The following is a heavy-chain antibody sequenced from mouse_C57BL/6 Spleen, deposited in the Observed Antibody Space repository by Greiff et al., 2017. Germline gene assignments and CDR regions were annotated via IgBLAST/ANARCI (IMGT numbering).Heavy chain of an antibody. J-gene: IGHJ2*01. CDR1: GYTFTDYE. D-gene: IGHD1-1*01. CDR2: IDPETGGT. CDR3: TRASYYGSSYP. V-gene: IGHV1-15*01. Sequence: VQLQQSGAELVRPGASVTLSCKASGYTFTDYEMHWVKQTPVHGLEWIGAIDPETGGTAYNQKFKGKAILTADKSSSTAYMELRSLTSEDSAVYYCTRASYYGSSYPWGQVTTLTVSS.